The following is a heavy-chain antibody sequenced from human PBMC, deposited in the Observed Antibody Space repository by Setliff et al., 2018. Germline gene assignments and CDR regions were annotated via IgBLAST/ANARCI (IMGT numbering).Heavy chain of an antibody. J-gene: IGHJ4*02. CDR3: ARTCSGSGCYAGLES. D-gene: IGHD2-15*01. CDR2: IWGDGGTK. CDR1: GFTFSTYR. Sequence: GESLKISCAASGFTFSTYRMHWVRQAPGKGLEWVAVIWGDGGTKYHADSVKGRFTISRDNSKNTLYLQMNSLRPEDTAVYYCARTCSGSGCYAGLESWGQGTPVTVS. V-gene: IGHV3-33*08.